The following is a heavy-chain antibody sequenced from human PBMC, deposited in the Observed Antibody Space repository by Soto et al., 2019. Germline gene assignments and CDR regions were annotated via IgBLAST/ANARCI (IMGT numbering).Heavy chain of an antibody. V-gene: IGHV4-31*01. CDR3: ARDPDA. Sequence: QVQLQESGPGLVKPSQTLSLTCTVSGGSISSGGYYWSWIRQHPGKGLEWIGYIYYSGSTSSNPSLHSPATIAVATSKTQFSLKLSSVTAADTAVYYCARDPDAWCQGTLVTVSS. CDR2: IYYSGST. D-gene: IGHD2-8*01. CDR1: GGSISSGGYY. J-gene: IGHJ4*02.